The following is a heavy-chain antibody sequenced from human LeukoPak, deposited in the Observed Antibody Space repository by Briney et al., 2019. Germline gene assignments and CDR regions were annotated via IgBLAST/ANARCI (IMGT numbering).Heavy chain of an antibody. CDR3: AREYCGGDCRENWFDP. CDR1: GGSISSYY. CDR2: IYYSGST. Sequence: SETLSLTCTVSGGSISSYYWSWIRQPPGKGLEWIGYIYYSGSTNYNPSLKSRVTISVDTSKNQFSLKLSSVTAADTAVYYCAREYCGGDCRENWFDPWGQGTLVTASS. J-gene: IGHJ5*02. D-gene: IGHD2-21*02. V-gene: IGHV4-59*01.